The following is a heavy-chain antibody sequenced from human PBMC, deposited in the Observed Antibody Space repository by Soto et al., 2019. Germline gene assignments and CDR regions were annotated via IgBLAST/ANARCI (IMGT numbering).Heavy chain of an antibody. CDR2: IIPIFGTA. V-gene: IGHV1-69*13. Sequence: SVKVSCKASGGTFSSYAISWVRQALGQGLEWMGGIIPIFGTANYAQKFQGRVTITADESTSTAYMELSSLRSEDTAVYYCATEYSSSSGFAFDIWGQGTMVTVSS. CDR3: ATEYSSSSGFAFDI. D-gene: IGHD6-6*01. J-gene: IGHJ3*02. CDR1: GGTFSSYA.